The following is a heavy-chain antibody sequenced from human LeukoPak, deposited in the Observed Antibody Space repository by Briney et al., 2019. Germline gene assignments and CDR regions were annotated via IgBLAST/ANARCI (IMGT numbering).Heavy chain of an antibody. J-gene: IGHJ4*02. D-gene: IGHD3-22*01. CDR3: AKDPSLVGGSGYFDY. V-gene: IGHV3-30*18. CDR2: ISYGGSNK. Sequence: GGSLRLSCAASGFTFSSYGMHWVRQAPGKGLEWVAVISYGGSNKYYADSVKGRFTISRDNSKNTLYLQMNSLRAEDTAVYYCAKDPSLVGGSGYFDYWGQGTLVTVSS. CDR1: GFTFSSYG.